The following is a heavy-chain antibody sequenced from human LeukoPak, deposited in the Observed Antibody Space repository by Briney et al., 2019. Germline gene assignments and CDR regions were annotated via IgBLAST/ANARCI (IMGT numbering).Heavy chain of an antibody. CDR3: ARGLRDEERHYGYYYMDV. J-gene: IGHJ6*03. Sequence: SETLSLTCTVSGDSVSGYYGSWIRQPPGKGLEWIGYFYTSANTNYNPSLKSRVTMSVDTSKNQFSLKLSSVTAADTAVYYCARGLRDEERHYGYYYMDVWGKGTTVAVSS. V-gene: IGHV4-4*09. D-gene: IGHD3-22*01. CDR2: FYTSANT. CDR1: GDSVSGYY.